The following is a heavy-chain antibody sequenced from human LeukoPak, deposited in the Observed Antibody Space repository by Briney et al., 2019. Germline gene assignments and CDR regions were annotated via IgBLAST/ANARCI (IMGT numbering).Heavy chain of an antibody. CDR1: GYTFTSYD. D-gene: IGHD3-10*01. CDR3: ARARVLRMVRGSYNWFDP. J-gene: IGHJ5*02. CDR2: MNPNSGNT. V-gene: IGHV1-8*01. Sequence: ASVKVSCKASGYTFTSYDINWVRQATGQGLEWMGWMNPNSGNTGYAQKFQGRVTMTRNTSISTTYMELSSLRSEDTAVYYCARARVLRMVRGSYNWFDPWGQGTLVTVSS.